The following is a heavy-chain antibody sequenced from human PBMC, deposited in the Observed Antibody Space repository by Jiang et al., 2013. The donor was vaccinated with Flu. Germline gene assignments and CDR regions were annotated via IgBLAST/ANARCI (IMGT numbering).Heavy chain of an antibody. D-gene: IGHD1-26*01. CDR3: ARHTPDGPIVGEGVGAFDI. J-gene: IGHJ3*02. Sequence: TLSLTCTVSGGSISSYYWSWIRQPPGKGLEWIGYIYYSGSTNYNPSLKSRVTISVDTSKNQFSLKLSSVTAADTAVYYCARHTPDGPIVGEGVGAFDIWGQGTMVTVSS. CDR1: GGSISSYY. V-gene: IGHV4-59*08. CDR2: IYYSGST.